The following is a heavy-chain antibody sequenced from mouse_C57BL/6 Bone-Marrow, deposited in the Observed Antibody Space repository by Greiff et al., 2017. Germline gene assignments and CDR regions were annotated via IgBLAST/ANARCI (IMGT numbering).Heavy chain of an antibody. CDR1: GYTFTSYW. CDR2: IDPTNSST. V-gene: IGHV1-69*01. CDR3: ASSNYNAMDY. Sequence: QVQLQQPGAELVMPGASVKLSCKASGYTFTSYWMHWVKQRPGQGLEWIGEIDPTNSSTNYNQKFKGKSTLTVATSSTTASMQLSSRTSEDSAVCDCASSNYNAMDYWGQGTSVTVSS. J-gene: IGHJ4*01. D-gene: IGHD2-12*01.